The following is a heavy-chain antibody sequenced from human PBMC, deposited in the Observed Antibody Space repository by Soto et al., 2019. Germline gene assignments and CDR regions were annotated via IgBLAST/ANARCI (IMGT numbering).Heavy chain of an antibody. J-gene: IGHJ5*02. Sequence: GGSLRLSCAASGFTFSSYGMHWVRQAPGKGLEWVAVISYDGSNKYYADSVKGRFTISRDNSKNTLYLQMNSLRAEDTAVYYCAKHGPLSTNPFAPWGQGTLVTVSS. CDR1: GFTFSSYG. CDR2: ISYDGSNK. V-gene: IGHV3-30*18. CDR3: AKHGPLSTNPFAP.